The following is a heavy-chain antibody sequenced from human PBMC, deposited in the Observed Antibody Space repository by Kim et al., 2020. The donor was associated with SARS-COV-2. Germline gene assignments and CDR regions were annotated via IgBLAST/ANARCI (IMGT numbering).Heavy chain of an antibody. CDR1: GLTFSSYA. J-gene: IGHJ3*02. D-gene: IGHD4-17*01. CDR3: GNPRHHDYGDYRYGFDI. CDR2: ISGSGGST. V-gene: IGHV3-23*01. Sequence: GGSLRLSCAASGLTFSSYAMSWVRQAPGKGLEWVSAISGSGGSTYYADSVKGRFTISRDNSKNTLYLQMNSLRAEDTAVYYCGNPRHHDYGDYRYGFDIWGQGTMVTVSS.